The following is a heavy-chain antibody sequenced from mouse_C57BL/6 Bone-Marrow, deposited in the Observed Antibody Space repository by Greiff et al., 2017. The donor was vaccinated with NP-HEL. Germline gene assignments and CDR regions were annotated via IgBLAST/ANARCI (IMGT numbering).Heavy chain of an antibody. CDR1: GYTFTDYN. CDR3: ARTTVVPYAMDY. Sequence: VQLQQSGPELVKPGASVKIPCKASGYTFTDYNMDWVKQSHGKSLEWIGDINPNNGGTIYNQKFKGKATLTVDKSSSTAYMELRSLTSEDTAVYYCARTTVVPYAMDYWGQGTSVTVSS. D-gene: IGHD1-1*01. V-gene: IGHV1-18*01. J-gene: IGHJ4*01. CDR2: INPNNGGT.